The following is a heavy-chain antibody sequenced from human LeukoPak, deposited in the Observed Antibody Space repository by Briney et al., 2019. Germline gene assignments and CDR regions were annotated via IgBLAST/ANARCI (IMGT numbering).Heavy chain of an antibody. V-gene: IGHV4-39*01. CDR3: ARSDYVWGSYRYIPYYFDY. CDR2: IYYSGST. D-gene: IGHD3-16*02. Sequence: SETLSLTCTVSGGSISNSSYYWGWIRQPPGKGLEWIGSIYYSGSTYYNPSLKSRVTISVDTSKNQFSLKLSSVTAADTAVYYCARSDYVWGSYRYIPYYFDYWGQGTLVTGSS. J-gene: IGHJ4*02. CDR1: GGSISNSSYY.